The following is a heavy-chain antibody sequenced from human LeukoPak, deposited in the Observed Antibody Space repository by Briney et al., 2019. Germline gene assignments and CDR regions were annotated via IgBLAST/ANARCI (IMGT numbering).Heavy chain of an antibody. J-gene: IGHJ5*02. CDR2: IWYDGSNK. V-gene: IGHV3-33*01. D-gene: IGHD6-19*01. Sequence: PGRSLRLSCAASGFTFSSYGMHWVRQAPGKGLEWVAVIWYDGSNKYYADSVKGRFTISRDNSKNTLYLQMNSLRAEDTAVYYCAGDAIAVAGTSWFDPWGQGTLVTVSS. CDR3: AGDAIAVAGTSWFDP. CDR1: GFTFSSYG.